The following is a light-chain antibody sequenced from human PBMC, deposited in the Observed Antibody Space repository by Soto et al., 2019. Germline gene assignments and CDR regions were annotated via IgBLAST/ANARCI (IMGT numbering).Light chain of an antibody. J-gene: IGKJ5*01. CDR3: QQYDNLPPS. Sequence: DIQMTQSPSSLSASVGDRVTITCQASQDISNYLNWYQQKPGKAPKLLIYDASNLETGVPSTFSGSGSGTDFTFTISSLQPEDIATYDCQQYDNLPPSFGQGTRLEIK. CDR2: DAS. CDR1: QDISNY. V-gene: IGKV1-33*01.